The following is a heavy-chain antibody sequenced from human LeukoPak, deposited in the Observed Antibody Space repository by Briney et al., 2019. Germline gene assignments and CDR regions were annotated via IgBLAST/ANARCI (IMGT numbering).Heavy chain of an antibody. CDR2: IYSGGST. J-gene: IGHJ4*02. CDR3: ARDLLEWYFDY. D-gene: IGHD3-3*01. CDR1: GLTVSSTY. V-gene: IGHV3-66*01. Sequence: GGSLRLSCVASGLTVSSTYMSWVRQTPGKGLEWVSVIYSGGSTYYADSVKGRFTISRDNSKNTLYLQMNSLRAEDTAVYYCARDLLEWYFDYWGQGTLVTVSS.